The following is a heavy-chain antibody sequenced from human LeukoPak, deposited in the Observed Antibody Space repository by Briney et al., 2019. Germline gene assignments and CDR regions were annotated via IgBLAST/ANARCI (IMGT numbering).Heavy chain of an antibody. D-gene: IGHD5/OR15-5a*01. J-gene: IGHJ3*02. Sequence: SQTLSLTCTVSGYSISSGYYWGWIRQPPGKGLEWIGSIYHSGSTYYNPSLKSRVTISVDTSKNQFSLKLSSVTAADTAVYYYAREGIVYAFDIWGQGTMVTVSS. CDR3: AREGIVYAFDI. V-gene: IGHV4-38-2*02. CDR2: IYHSGST. CDR1: GYSISSGYY.